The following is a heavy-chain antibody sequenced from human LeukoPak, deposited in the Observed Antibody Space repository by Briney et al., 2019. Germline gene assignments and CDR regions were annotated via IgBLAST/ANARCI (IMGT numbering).Heavy chain of an antibody. V-gene: IGHV3-30-3*01. CDR1: GFTFSSYA. CDR2: ISYDGSNK. J-gene: IGHJ6*02. D-gene: IGHD3-22*01. Sequence: GGSLRLSCAASGFTFSSYAMHWVRQAPGEGLEWVAVISYDGSNKYYADSVKGRFTISRDNSKNTLYLQMNSLRAEDTAVYYCARESYYYDSSGSLDVWGQGTTVTVSS. CDR3: ARESYYYDSSGSLDV.